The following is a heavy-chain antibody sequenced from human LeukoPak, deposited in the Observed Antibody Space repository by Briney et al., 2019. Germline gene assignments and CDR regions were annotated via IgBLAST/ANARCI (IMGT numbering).Heavy chain of an antibody. CDR2: ISGSGGST. D-gene: IGHD6-13*01. CDR1: GFTFSSYA. CDR3: AKAPPGSYSYYYGMDV. Sequence: GGSLRLSCAASGFTFSSYAMSRVRQAPGKGLEWVSAISGSGGSTYYADSVKGRFNISRDISKNTLYLQMNSLRAEDTAVYYCAKAPPGSYSYYYGMDVWGQGTTVTVSS. V-gene: IGHV3-23*01. J-gene: IGHJ6*02.